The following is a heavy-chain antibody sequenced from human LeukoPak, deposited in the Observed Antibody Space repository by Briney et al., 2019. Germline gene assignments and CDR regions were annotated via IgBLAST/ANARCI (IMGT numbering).Heavy chain of an antibody. D-gene: IGHD6-13*01. CDR1: GYSITSGYY. CDR2: INYSGST. V-gene: IGHV4-38-2*02. CDR3: ASSGYSSSWGRGHFDY. J-gene: IGHJ4*02. Sequence: PSETLSLTCSVSGYSITSGYYWGWIRQPPGKGLEWIGRINYSGSTYYNPSLKSRVTISVDTSKNQFSLKLSSVTAADTAVYYCASSGYSSSWGRGHFDYWGQGTLVTVSS.